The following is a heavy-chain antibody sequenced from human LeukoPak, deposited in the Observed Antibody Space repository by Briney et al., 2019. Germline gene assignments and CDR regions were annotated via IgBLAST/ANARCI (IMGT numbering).Heavy chain of an antibody. CDR3: ARWYCSSTSCNHYYYYGMDV. CDR2: ISSSGSTI. D-gene: IGHD2-2*01. J-gene: IGHJ6*02. V-gene: IGHV3-48*03. Sequence: GGSLRLSCAASGFTFSSYEMNWVRQAPGKGLEWVSYISSSGSTIYYADSVKGRFTISKDNAKNSLYLQMNSLRVEDTAVYYCARWYCSSTSCNHYYYYGMDVWGQGTTVTVSS. CDR1: GFTFSSYE.